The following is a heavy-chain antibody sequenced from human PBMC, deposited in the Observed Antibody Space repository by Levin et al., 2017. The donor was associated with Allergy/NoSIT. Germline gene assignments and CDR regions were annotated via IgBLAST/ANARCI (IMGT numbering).Heavy chain of an antibody. CDR1: GGSISRYY. Sequence: SQTLSLTCSVSGGSISRYYWTWIRQSPGKGLEWIGYVYDTGNTNYNPSLRGRVSISLDTSKNQFSLKLSSVTAADTAVYYCARQAWDSSSLYYGMDVWGQGTTVTVSS. D-gene: IGHD3-22*01. V-gene: IGHV4-59*01. J-gene: IGHJ6*02. CDR3: ARQAWDSSSLYYGMDV. CDR2: VYDTGNT.